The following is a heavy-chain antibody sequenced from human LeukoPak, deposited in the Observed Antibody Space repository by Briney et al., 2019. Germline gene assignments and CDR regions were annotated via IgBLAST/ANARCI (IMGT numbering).Heavy chain of an antibody. D-gene: IGHD6-13*01. Sequence: ASVKVSCKASGYTFTGYYMHWVRQAPGQGLEWMGWINPTSGGTNYAQKIQGRANTTRDTSIGTAYMDLSRLTPDDTAVYYCAPSRIGAVGYNWFDPWGQGILVTVSS. CDR2: INPTSGGT. CDR3: APSRIGAVGYNWFDP. V-gene: IGHV1-2*02. CDR1: GYTFTGYY. J-gene: IGHJ5*02.